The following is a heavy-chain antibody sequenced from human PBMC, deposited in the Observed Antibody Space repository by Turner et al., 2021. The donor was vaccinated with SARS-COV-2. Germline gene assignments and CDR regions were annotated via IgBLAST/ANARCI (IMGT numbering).Heavy chain of an antibody. V-gene: IGHV1-2*02. D-gene: IGHD3-16*01. Sequence: QVQLVQSGAEVTKPGASVKVSCMASGYPFTDYYLHWVRQAPGEGLEWMGWIKPNSGGTNYAQKVQGRVTMTRDTSISTAYRELSRLRSDDTAGYYCATDSYGTLWGQGTLVTVSS. CDR3: ATDSYGTL. CDR1: GYPFTDYY. CDR2: IKPNSGGT. J-gene: IGHJ4*02.